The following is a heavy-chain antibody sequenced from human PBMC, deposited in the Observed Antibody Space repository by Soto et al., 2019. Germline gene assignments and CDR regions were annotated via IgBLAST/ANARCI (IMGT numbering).Heavy chain of an antibody. CDR3: AGDTDQEIAVAGPRFDP. V-gene: IGHV1-69*13. CDR1: GGTFSSYA. D-gene: IGHD6-19*01. J-gene: IGHJ5*02. Sequence: SVKVSCKASGGTFSSYAISWVRQAPGQGLEWMGGIIPIFGTANYAQKFQGRVTITADESTSTAYMELSSLRSEDTAVYYCAGDTDQEIAVAGPRFDPWGQGTLVTVSS. CDR2: IIPIFGTA.